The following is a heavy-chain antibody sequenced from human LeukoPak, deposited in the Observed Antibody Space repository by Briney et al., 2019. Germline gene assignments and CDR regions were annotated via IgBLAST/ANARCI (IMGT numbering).Heavy chain of an antibody. CDR2: ISSSGSTI. V-gene: IGHV3-11*01. Sequence: GGSLRLSCAASGFTFSDYYMSWIRQAPGKGLEWVSYISSSGSTIYYADSVKGRFTISRDNAKNTLYLQMNSLRAEDTAVYYCARDLRLRSLYYYYYMDVWGKGTTVTVSS. J-gene: IGHJ6*03. CDR1: GFTFSDYY. CDR3: ARDLRLRSLYYYYYMDV.